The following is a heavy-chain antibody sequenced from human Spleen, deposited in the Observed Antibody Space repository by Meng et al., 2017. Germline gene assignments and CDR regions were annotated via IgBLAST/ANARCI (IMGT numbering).Heavy chain of an antibody. V-gene: IGHV3-30*04. J-gene: IGHJ4*02. CDR3: ARDANSDILTGYYGVLDY. Sequence: GESLKISCAASGFQFSSYAMHWVRQAPGKGLEWVAVISYEGTYTEYADSVKGRFTISRDNSNVYLQMNSLRAEDTAVYYCARDANSDILTGYYGVLDYWGQGTLVTVSS. D-gene: IGHD3-9*01. CDR2: ISYEGTYT. CDR1: GFQFSSYA.